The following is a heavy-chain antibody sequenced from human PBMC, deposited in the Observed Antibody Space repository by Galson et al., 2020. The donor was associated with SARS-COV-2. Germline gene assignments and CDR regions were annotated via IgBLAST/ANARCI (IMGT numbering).Heavy chain of an antibody. Sequence: PGGSMRLSCADSGFTFSSYSMNWVRQAPGKGLEWVSSISSSSSYIYYADSVKGRFTISRDNAKNSLYLQMNSLRAEDTAVYYCARDRGSSTIDYWGQGTLVTVSS. D-gene: IGHD3-10*01. CDR3: ARDRGSSTIDY. CDR1: GFTFSSYS. CDR2: ISSSSSYI. J-gene: IGHJ4*02. V-gene: IGHV3-21*01.